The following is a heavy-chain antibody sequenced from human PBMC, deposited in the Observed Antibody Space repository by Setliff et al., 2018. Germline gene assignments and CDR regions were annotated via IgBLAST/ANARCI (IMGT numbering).Heavy chain of an antibody. CDR1: GYTSLNYG. J-gene: IGHJ6*04. D-gene: IGHD3-10*01. Sequence: GASVKVSCKASGYTSLNYGISWVRQAPGQGLEWMGWINPRTGVTNYAQKFKGRVTMTRDTSITTVYMDLSSLKSDDTAVYYCARGTDYHGSGSYWAKDVWGKGTTVTVSS. V-gene: IGHV1-2*02. CDR3: ARGTDYHGSGSYWAKDV. CDR2: INPRTGVT.